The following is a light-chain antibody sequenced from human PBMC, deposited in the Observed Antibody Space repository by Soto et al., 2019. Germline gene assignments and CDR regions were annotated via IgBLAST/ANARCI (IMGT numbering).Light chain of an antibody. Sequence: EIMMTQSPGTLSVSPGEGATLSCTASQSVNLNLAWYQQKPGQPPRLLLYGASTRATCIPVRFRGSGSGTAFPLTISSLQSEDSAVYYRHQYNAWPRGPFGPGTKVEIK. V-gene: IGKV3-15*01. CDR1: QSVNLN. J-gene: IGKJ3*01. CDR2: GAS. CDR3: HQYNAWPRGP.